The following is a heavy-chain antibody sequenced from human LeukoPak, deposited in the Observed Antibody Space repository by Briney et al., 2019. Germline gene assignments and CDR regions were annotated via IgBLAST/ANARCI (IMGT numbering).Heavy chain of an antibody. CDR3: ARGLEAAAGSFDY. D-gene: IGHD6-13*01. V-gene: IGHV3-13*04. Sequence: GGSLRLSCAASGFIISSYYIHWVRQVTGKGLEWVSAIDTAGDTYYSGSVKGRFTISRDNAKNSLYLQMNSLRAEDTAVYYCARGLEAAAGSFDYWGQGTLVTVSS. CDR1: GFIISSYY. CDR2: IDTAGDT. J-gene: IGHJ4*02.